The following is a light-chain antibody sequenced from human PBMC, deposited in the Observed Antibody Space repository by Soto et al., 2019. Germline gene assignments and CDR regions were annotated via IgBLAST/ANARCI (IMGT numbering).Light chain of an antibody. CDR1: QGIRSY. J-gene: IGKJ3*01. V-gene: IGKV1-9*01. CDR2: GAS. CDR3: QQLNTFPPLFT. Sequence: DLQLTQSPFFLSASVGDRVTITCRASQGIRSYLAWYQQRPGKAPELLIYGASTLRTGVASRFSGSGSGTEFTLSISTLQSEDFATYFCQQLNTFPPLFTFGPGTKVDIK.